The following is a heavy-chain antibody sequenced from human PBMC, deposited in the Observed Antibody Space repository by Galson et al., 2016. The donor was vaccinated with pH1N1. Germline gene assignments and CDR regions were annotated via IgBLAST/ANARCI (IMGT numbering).Heavy chain of an antibody. D-gene: IGHD2-21*01. CDR1: GSSFTSYW. CDR3: ARIGSDDPIYYYYMDV. V-gene: IGHV5-51*01. Sequence: QSGAEVKKPGESLKISCTGSGSSFTSYWIAWVRQMPGKGLEWMGIIYPGDSDTRYSPSFQGQVTISADKSINTAYLQWSSLKASDTAMYYCARIGSDDPIYYYYMDVWGKGTTVTVSS. CDR2: IYPGDSDT. J-gene: IGHJ6*03.